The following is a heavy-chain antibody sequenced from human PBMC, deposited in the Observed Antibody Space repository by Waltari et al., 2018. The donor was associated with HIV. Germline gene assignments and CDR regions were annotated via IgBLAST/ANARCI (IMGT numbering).Heavy chain of an antibody. J-gene: IGHJ4*02. CDR1: RDSVPRNGGA. Sequence: VQFQQSGPALVKASQNLSLPCAISRDSVPRNGGAWNWIRQSPSRGLEWLGRTYYTSKWFYDYAVSVKSRITINPDTSKNHFSLQLNSVTLEDTAVYFCARGWLRDYFDYWGQGTLVTVSS. CDR2: TYYTSKWFY. CDR3: ARGWLRDYFDY. D-gene: IGHD5-12*01. V-gene: IGHV6-1*01.